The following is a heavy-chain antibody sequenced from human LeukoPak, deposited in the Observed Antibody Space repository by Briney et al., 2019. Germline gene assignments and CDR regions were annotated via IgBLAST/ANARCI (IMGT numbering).Heavy chain of an antibody. CDR3: AQRFKGGLNWFDP. Sequence: SVKVSCKASGGTFSSYAISWVRQAPGQGLEWMGGIIPIFGTANYAQKFQGRVTITADESTSTAYMELSSLRSGDTAVYYCAQRFKGGLNWFDPWGQGTLVTVSS. J-gene: IGHJ5*02. CDR2: IIPIFGTA. V-gene: IGHV1-69*13. CDR1: GGTFSSYA. D-gene: IGHD1-26*01.